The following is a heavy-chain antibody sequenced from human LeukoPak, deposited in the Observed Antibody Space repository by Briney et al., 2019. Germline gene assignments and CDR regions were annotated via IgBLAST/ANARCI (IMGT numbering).Heavy chain of an antibody. CDR2: INPNSGGT. D-gene: IGHD6-19*01. V-gene: IGHV1-2*02. CDR1: GYTFTGQY. Sequence: ASVKVSCKASGYTFTGQYMHWVRQAPGQGLEWMGWINPNSGGTNYAQKFQGRGTMIRHTSISTAYMELSRLRSDDTAVYYCARDSEYSSGWYYFDYWGQGTLVTVSS. J-gene: IGHJ4*02. CDR3: ARDSEYSSGWYYFDY.